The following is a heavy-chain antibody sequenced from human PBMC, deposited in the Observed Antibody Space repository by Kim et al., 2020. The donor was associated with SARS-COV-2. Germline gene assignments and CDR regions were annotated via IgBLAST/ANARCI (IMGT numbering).Heavy chain of an antibody. D-gene: IGHD3-3*01. J-gene: IGHJ5*02. CDR1: GYSISSGYY. Sequence: SETLSLTCTVSGYSISSGYYWGWIRQPPGKGLEWIGSIYHSGSTYYNPSLKSRVTISVDTSKNQFSLKLSSVTAADTAVYYCAREASQYYDFWSGPRFNWFDPWGQGTLVTVSS. V-gene: IGHV4-38-2*02. CDR3: AREASQYYDFWSGPRFNWFDP. CDR2: IYHSGST.